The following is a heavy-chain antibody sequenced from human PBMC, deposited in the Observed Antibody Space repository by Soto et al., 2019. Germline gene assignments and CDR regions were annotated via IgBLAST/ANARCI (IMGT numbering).Heavy chain of an antibody. CDR3: ARDSQGAVAGTSYYYYYYGMDV. V-gene: IGHV4-59*01. D-gene: IGHD6-19*01. Sequence: PSQTLSLTGFVFVGSISSYYWGWLPQPPGKGLEWIGNINYSGGTNYNPSLKSRVTISLDASTNQFSLQLSSVTATDTAVYYCARDSQGAVAGTSYYYYYYGMDVWGRGTTVTVSS. CDR1: VGSISSYY. J-gene: IGHJ6*02. CDR2: INYSGGT.